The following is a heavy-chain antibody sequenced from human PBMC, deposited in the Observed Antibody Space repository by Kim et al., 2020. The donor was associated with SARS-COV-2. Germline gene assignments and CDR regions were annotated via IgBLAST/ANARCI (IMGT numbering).Heavy chain of an antibody. CDR3: GRPVVVAVLPSLYDYYG. V-gene: IGHV4-39*01. D-gene: IGHD2-15*01. J-gene: IGHJ6*01. CDR2: IYDSGST. CDR1: GGSISGTSCY. Sequence: SETLSLTCTVSGGSISGTSCYWGWIGQGPGKELEWIVSIYDSGSTKYNPSLKSRVTISVNTSKNKFTLKLITVTDTDTAVYYCGRPVVVAVLPSLYDYYG.